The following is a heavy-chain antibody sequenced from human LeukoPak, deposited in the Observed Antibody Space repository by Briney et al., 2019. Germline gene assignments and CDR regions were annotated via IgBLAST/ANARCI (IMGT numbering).Heavy chain of an antibody. Sequence: GGSLRLSCAASGFIFSTNPMSWVRQAPGKGLEWVSAISPDKTYYADSVKGRLTISRDNYKNTVDLHMSSPRAEDTAIYYCVKEHVDRAFTRSFEMWGQGTVVTVSS. J-gene: IGHJ3*02. CDR3: VKEHVDRAFTRSFEM. D-gene: IGHD3-10*01. CDR1: GFIFSTNP. CDR2: ISPDKT. V-gene: IGHV3-23*01.